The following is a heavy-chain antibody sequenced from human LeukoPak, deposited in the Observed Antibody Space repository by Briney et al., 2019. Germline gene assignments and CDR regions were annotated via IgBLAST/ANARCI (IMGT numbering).Heavy chain of an antibody. J-gene: IGHJ5*02. CDR3: ARDIAAAGRYNWFDP. D-gene: IGHD6-13*01. V-gene: IGHV4-59*01. Sequence: SGSTNYNPSLKSRVTISVDTSKNQLSLRLSSVTAADTAMYYCARDIAAAGRYNWFDPWGQGTLVTVSS. CDR2: SGST.